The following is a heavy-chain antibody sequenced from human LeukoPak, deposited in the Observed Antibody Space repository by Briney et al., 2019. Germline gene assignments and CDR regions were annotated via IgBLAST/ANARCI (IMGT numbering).Heavy chain of an antibody. CDR1: GFTFSSYA. D-gene: IGHD1-7*01. J-gene: IGHJ6*02. CDR2: TVSEIDGGTT. Sequence: KPGGSLRLSCAASGFTFSSYAMSWVRQVPGKGLEWVGQTVSEIDGGTTDYATPVKGRFTISRDDSKSTLYLQMNSLKIEDTAVYYCTTDEDWNYARKDVWGQGATVIVSS. V-gene: IGHV3-15*04. CDR3: TTDEDWNYARKDV.